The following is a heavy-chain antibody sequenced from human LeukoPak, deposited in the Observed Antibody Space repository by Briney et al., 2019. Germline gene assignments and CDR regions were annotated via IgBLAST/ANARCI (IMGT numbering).Heavy chain of an antibody. CDR2: INHSGST. V-gene: IGHV4-38-2*02. Sequence: SETLSLTCTVSGYSISSGYYWSWIRQPPGKGLEWIGEINHSGSTNYNPSLKSRVTISVDTSKNQFSLKLSSVTAADTAVYYCARLKRGYSYGYYFDYWGQGTLVTVSS. CDR3: ARLKRGYSYGYYFDY. CDR1: GYSISSGYY. D-gene: IGHD5-18*01. J-gene: IGHJ4*02.